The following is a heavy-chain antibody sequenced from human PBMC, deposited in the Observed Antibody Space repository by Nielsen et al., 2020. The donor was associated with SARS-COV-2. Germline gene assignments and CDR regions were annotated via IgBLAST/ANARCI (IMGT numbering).Heavy chain of an antibody. V-gene: IGHV3-23*01. CDR1: GFTFSSFA. Sequence: GEALKISCAASGFTFSSFAMSWVRQAPGKGLEWVSAISGSGGSTYYADSVKGRFTISRDNSKNTLYLQMNSLRAEDTAVYYCARVLVAAAGLHQFDYWGQGTLVTVSS. D-gene: IGHD6-13*01. CDR2: ISGSGGST. J-gene: IGHJ4*02. CDR3: ARVLVAAAGLHQFDY.